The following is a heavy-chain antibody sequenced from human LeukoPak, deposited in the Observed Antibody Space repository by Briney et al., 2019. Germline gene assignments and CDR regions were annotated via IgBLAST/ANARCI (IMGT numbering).Heavy chain of an antibody. D-gene: IGHD2-2*01. Sequence: PSETLSLTCTVSGGSISSGDYYWSWIRQPPGKGLERIGYIYYSGSTYYNPSLKSRVTISVDTSKNQFSLKLSSVTAADTAVYYCARDIYCSSTSCYPDAFDIWGQGTMVTVSS. J-gene: IGHJ3*02. CDR3: ARDIYCSSTSCYPDAFDI. V-gene: IGHV4-30-4*08. CDR2: IYYSGST. CDR1: GGSISSGDYY.